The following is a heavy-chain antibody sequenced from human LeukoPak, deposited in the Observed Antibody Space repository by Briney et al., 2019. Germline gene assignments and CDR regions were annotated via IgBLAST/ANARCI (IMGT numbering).Heavy chain of an antibody. J-gene: IGHJ4*02. CDR3: ATLSTYYYDSSGYSRDY. CDR1: GGTFSSYA. V-gene: IGHV1-69*04. CDR2: IIPILGIA. D-gene: IGHD3-22*01. Sequence: ASVKVSCKASGGTFSSYAISWVRQAPGQGLEWMGRIIPILGIANYAQKFQGRVTITADKSTSTAYMELSSLRSEDTAVYYCATLSTYYYDSSGYSRDYWGQGTLVTVSS.